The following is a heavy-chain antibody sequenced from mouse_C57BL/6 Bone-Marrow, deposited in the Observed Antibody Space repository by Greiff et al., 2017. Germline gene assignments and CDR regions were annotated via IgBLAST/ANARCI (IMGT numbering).Heavy chain of an antibody. J-gene: IGHJ3*01. V-gene: IGHV5-4*01. CDR3: ARDYYGSSEGAY. Sequence: EVKLVESGGGLVKPGGSLKLSCAASGFTFSSYAMSWVRQTPEKSLEWVATISDGGSYTYYPDNVKGRFTISRDNAKNNLYLQMSHLKSEDTAMYYCARDYYGSSEGAYWGQGTLVTVSA. CDR1: GFTFSSYA. CDR2: ISDGGSYT. D-gene: IGHD1-1*01.